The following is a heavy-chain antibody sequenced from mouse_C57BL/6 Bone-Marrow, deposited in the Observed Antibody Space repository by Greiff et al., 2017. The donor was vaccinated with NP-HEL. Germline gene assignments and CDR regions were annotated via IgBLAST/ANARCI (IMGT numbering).Heavy chain of an antibody. D-gene: IGHD4-1*01. Sequence: EVQLQQSGAELVRPGASVKLSCTASGFNIKDDYMHWVKQRPEQGLEWIGWIDPENGDTEYASKFQGKATITADTSSNTAYLQLSSLTSEDTAVYYCIHWEEGFDYWGQGTTLTVSS. CDR3: IHWEEGFDY. CDR2: IDPENGDT. CDR1: GFNIKDDY. V-gene: IGHV14-4*01. J-gene: IGHJ2*01.